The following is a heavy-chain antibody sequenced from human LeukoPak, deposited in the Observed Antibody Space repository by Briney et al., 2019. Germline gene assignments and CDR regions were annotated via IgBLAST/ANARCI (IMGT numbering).Heavy chain of an antibody. V-gene: IGHV3-48*02. CDR1: GFTFDDYA. CDR2: ITSSSSTI. D-gene: IGHD4-17*01. CDR3: ARDLYGDFPFDY. J-gene: IGHJ4*02. Sequence: GRSLRLSCVASGFTFDDYAMHWVRQAPGKGLEWVSYITSSSSTIYYADSVKGRFTISRDNAKNSLYLQMNSLRDEDTAVYYCARDLYGDFPFDYWGQGTLVTVSS.